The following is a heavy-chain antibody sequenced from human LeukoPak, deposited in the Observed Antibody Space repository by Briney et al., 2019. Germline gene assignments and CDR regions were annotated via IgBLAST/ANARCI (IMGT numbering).Heavy chain of an antibody. V-gene: IGHV4-39*01. CDR3: AREGGLLWFGESDY. D-gene: IGHD3-10*01. J-gene: IGHJ4*02. CDR2: IYYSGST. Sequence: PSETLSLTCTVSGGSISRSSYYWGWIRQPPGKGLEWIGSIYYSGSTYYNPSLKSRVTISVDTSKNQFSLKLSSVTAADTAVYYCAREGGLLWFGESDYWGQGTLVTVSS. CDR1: GGSISRSSYY.